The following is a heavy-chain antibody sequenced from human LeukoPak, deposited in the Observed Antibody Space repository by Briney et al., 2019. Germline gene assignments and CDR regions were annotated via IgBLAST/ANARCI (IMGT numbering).Heavy chain of an antibody. Sequence: PGGSLRLSCAASGFTFSSYAMHWVRQAPGKGLEWVAVISYDGSNKYYADSVKGRFTISRDNSKNTLYLQMNSLRAEDTAVYYCARVNAGAAAGTGYYYYYMDVWGKGTTVTVSS. D-gene: IGHD6-13*01. V-gene: IGHV3-30*04. CDR2: ISYDGSNK. J-gene: IGHJ6*03. CDR3: ARVNAGAAAGTGYYYYYMDV. CDR1: GFTFSSYA.